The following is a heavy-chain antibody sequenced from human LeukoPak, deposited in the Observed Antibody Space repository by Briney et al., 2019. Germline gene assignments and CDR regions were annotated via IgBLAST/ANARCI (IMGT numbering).Heavy chain of an antibody. CDR2: MSDSGGST. CDR1: GFTFSNYG. Sequence: GGSLRLSCAASGFTFSNYGMSWVRQAPGKGLEWVSGMSDSGGSTKYEVSVKGRFTISRDNAKNTLYLQMNSLRAEDTAVYYCARDRYSGSELDYWGQGTLVTVSS. V-gene: IGHV3-23*01. CDR3: ARDRYSGSELDY. J-gene: IGHJ4*02. D-gene: IGHD1-26*01.